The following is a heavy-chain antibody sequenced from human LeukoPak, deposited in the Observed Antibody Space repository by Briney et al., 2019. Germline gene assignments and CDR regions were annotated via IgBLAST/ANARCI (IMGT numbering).Heavy chain of an antibody. V-gene: IGHV3-23*01. CDR3: AKLGFVVLPYYFDY. D-gene: IGHD2-2*01. J-gene: IGHJ4*02. CDR2: ISGSAMNT. Sequence: GRSLRLSCAASGFTVSSNYMSWVRQAPGKGLEWVSGISGSAMNTYYADSVKGRFTISRDNSKNTLYLQMNSLRAEDTAVYYCAKLGFVVLPYYFDYWGLGTLVTVSS. CDR1: GFTVSSNY.